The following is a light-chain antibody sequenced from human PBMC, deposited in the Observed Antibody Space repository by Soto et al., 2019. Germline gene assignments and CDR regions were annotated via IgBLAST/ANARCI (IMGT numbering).Light chain of an antibody. V-gene: IGLV2-14*01. J-gene: IGLJ1*01. Sequence: QSALTQPASVSGSPGQSITISCTGTSSDVGGCDCVSWYQQYSGKDPKIMIYEVNYRPSGVSDRYSGSKSGNTASLTISGLLDEDQADYYCSSFTATSTYVFGTGSKVTVL. CDR1: SSDVGGCDC. CDR2: EVN. CDR3: SSFTATSTYV.